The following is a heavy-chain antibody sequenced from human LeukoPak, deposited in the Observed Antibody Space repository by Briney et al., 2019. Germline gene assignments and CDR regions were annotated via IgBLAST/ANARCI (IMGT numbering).Heavy chain of an antibody. Sequence: GGSLGLSCAASGFTFSDYYMSWIRQAPGRGLEWVSYISSSGSTIYYADSVKGRFTISRDNAKNSLYLQMNSLRAEDTAVYYCANNPKLLADAFDIWGQGTMVTVSS. J-gene: IGHJ3*02. D-gene: IGHD2-15*01. CDR2: ISSSGSTI. V-gene: IGHV3-11*01. CDR3: ANNPKLLADAFDI. CDR1: GFTFSDYY.